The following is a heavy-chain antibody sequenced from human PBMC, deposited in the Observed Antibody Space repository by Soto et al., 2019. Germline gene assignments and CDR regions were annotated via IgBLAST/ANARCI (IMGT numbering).Heavy chain of an antibody. V-gene: IGHV3-30-3*01. D-gene: IGHD5-18*01. CDR1: GFTFSSYA. CDR3: ARADTAMAPFDY. J-gene: IGHJ4*02. CDR2: ISYDGSNK. Sequence: VGSLRHSCAASGFTFSSYAMHWVRQAPGKGLEWVAVISYDGSNKYYADSVKGRFTISRDNSKNTLYLQMNSLRAEDTAVYYCARADTAMAPFDYWGKGTLVTVSS.